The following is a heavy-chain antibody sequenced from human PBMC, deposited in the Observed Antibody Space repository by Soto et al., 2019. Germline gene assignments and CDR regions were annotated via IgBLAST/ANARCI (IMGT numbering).Heavy chain of an antibody. CDR2: SYHTGNA. J-gene: IGHJ5*02. CDR1: GDSISNSRVY. D-gene: IGHD3-22*01. V-gene: IGHV4-39*01. Sequence: PSETLSLTCSVSGDSISNSRVYWAWIRQPPGEGLEWIGSSYHTGNAYYNPSLKSRVTISVDTSKNQFSLKLTSVTAADAALYYCARDFFDSSDYTTNWFDPWGQGTLVTVSS. CDR3: ARDFFDSSDYTTNWFDP.